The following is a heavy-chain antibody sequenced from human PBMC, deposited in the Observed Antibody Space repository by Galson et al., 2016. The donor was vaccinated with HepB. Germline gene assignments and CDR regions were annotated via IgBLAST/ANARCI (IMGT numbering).Heavy chain of an antibody. CDR1: GGSISSGGYY. D-gene: IGHD2-15*01. V-gene: IGHV4-31*03. CDR2: IYHSGGP. Sequence: TLSLTCTVSGGSISSGGYYWSCIRQHPGKGLEWIGYIYHSGGPYYNPSLKSRVSMSVDTSKNQFSLKLSSVTAADTAVYYCAREVKGSAPDYWGQGTLVTVSS. CDR3: AREVKGSAPDY. J-gene: IGHJ4*02.